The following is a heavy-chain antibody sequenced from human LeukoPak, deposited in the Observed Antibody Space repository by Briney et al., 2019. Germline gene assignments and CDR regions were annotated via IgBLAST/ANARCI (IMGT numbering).Heavy chain of an antibody. Sequence: GGSLRLSCAASGFTFSNYWMHWVRQAPGKGLEWVSSITSSSTYTFYADSVKGRFTISRDNAKNSLYLQMNSLRDEDTAIYYCARDPYNGNYGDFYYYYMDVWGKGTTVTISS. CDR1: GFTFSNYW. V-gene: IGHV3-21*01. CDR2: ITSSSTYT. J-gene: IGHJ6*03. D-gene: IGHD1-26*01. CDR3: ARDPYNGNYGDFYYYYMDV.